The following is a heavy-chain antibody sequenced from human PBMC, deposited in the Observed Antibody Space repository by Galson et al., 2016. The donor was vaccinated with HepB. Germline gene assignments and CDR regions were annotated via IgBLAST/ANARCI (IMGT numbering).Heavy chain of an antibody. V-gene: IGHV3-53*04. CDR1: GLTVSANY. CDR3: AIPRGYRYSTDV. J-gene: IGHJ6*02. CDR2: IYSGGSR. Sequence: SLRLSCAASGLTVSANYMSWVRQAPGKGLEWVSVIYSGGSRYYADLVKGRFTISRHNSNNTLYLQMNSLRPEDTAVYFCAIPRGYRYSTDVWGQGTTVTVSS. D-gene: IGHD5-18*01.